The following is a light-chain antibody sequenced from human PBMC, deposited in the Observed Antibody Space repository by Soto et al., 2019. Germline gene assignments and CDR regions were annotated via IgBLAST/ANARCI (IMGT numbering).Light chain of an antibody. Sequence: ETVLTQSPATLSLSPGERATLSCRASQSVGRHLAWYQHKPGQAPRLLISDASNRATGIPARFSGGGSGTDFTLTISSLEPEDFATYYCHQSYVLPDTFGQGTKLEI. J-gene: IGKJ2*01. CDR1: QSVGRH. CDR2: DAS. CDR3: HQSYVLPDT. V-gene: IGKV3-11*01.